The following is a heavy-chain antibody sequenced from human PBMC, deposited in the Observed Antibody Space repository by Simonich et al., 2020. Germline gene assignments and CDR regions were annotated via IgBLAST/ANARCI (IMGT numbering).Heavy chain of an antibody. CDR3: ARHLQLGPFDY. CDR1: GGSFSGYY. D-gene: IGHD1-1*01. CDR2: IKHSGST. J-gene: IGHJ4*02. V-gene: IGHV4-34*01. Sequence: QVQLQQWGAGLLKPSETLSLTCAVYGGSFSGYYWSWIRQPPGKGLEGFGEIKHSGSTNSNPSLKRRVTISVDTSKNQFSLKLSSVTAADTAVYYCARHLQLGPFDYWGQGTLVTVSS.